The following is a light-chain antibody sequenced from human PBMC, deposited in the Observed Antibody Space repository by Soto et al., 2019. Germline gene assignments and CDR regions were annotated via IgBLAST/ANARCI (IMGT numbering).Light chain of an antibody. CDR1: QSISSW. CDR2: DTF. V-gene: IGKV1-5*01. Sequence: IQMTQSPSSLSASVGDRVSITCRASQSISSWLAWYQQKPGKAPKLLMFDTFSLESGVPSRFSGSRSGTEFTLTISSLQPDDFATYYCQQYYSYPPTFGGGTKVDIK. CDR3: QQYYSYPPT. J-gene: IGKJ4*01.